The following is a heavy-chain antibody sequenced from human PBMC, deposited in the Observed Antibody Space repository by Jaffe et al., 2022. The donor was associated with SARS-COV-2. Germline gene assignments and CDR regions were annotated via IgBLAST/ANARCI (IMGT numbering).Heavy chain of an antibody. CDR2: ISSLRGGT. J-gene: IGHJ6*02. CDR1: GSTFSNYA. Sequence: EVQLLESGGGLVQPGGSLRLSCAASGSTFSNYAMSWVRQAPGKGLEWVSTISSLRGGTYYADSVKGRFTISRDISKNTLYLQMNSLRGEDTAVYYCAGGVTMVRGVRPPSFYYYGMDVWGQGTTVTVSS. D-gene: IGHD3-10*01. V-gene: IGHV3-23*01. CDR3: AGGVTMVRGVRPPSFYYYGMDV.